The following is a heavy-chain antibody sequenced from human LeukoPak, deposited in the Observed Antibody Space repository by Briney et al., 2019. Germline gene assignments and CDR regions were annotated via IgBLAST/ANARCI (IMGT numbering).Heavy chain of an antibody. CDR3: ARDARYYGSGSYYTEAADY. CDR2: INPNSGGT. J-gene: IGHJ4*02. CDR1: GYTFTGYY. Sequence: ASVKVSCKASGYTFTGYYMHWVRQAPGQGLEWMGWINPNSGGTNYAQKFQGWVTMTRDTSISTAYMELSRLRSDDTAVYYCARDARYYGSGSYYTEAADYWGQGTLVTVSS. V-gene: IGHV1-2*04. D-gene: IGHD3-10*01.